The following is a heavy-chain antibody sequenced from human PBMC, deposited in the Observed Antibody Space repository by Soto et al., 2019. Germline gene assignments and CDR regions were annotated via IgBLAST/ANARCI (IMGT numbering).Heavy chain of an antibody. J-gene: IGHJ4*02. CDR2: MNPNSGNT. V-gene: IGHV1-8*01. CDR3: ARGGGRLRRGSTPRDFDY. Sequence: QVQLVQSGAEVKKPGASVKVSCKASGYTFTSYDINWVRQATGQGLEWMGWMNPNSGNTGYAQKFPGRVPMTRNTSISTAYMALSSLRSEDTAVYYCARGGGRLRRGSTPRDFDYWGQGTLVTVSS. CDR1: GYTFTSYD. D-gene: IGHD2-2*01.